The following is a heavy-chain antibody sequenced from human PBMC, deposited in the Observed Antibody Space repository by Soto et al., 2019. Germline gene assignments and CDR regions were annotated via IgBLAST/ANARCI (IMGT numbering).Heavy chain of an antibody. J-gene: IGHJ5*02. CDR2: IDPSDSYT. CDR3: ARHRAAAAGTEWFDP. D-gene: IGHD6-13*01. Sequence: GESLKISCTGSGYSFTRYWISWVRQMPGKGLEWMGRIDPSDSYTNYSPSFQGHVTISADKSISTAYLQWSSLKASDTAMYYCARHRAAAAGTEWFDPWGQGTLVTVSS. V-gene: IGHV5-10-1*01. CDR1: GYSFTRYW.